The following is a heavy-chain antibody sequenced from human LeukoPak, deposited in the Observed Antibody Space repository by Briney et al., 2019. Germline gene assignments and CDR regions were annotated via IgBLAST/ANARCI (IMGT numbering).Heavy chain of an antibody. V-gene: IGHV3-23*01. Sequence: PGESLRLSCGASGFTLSSYAMTWVRQAPGKGLEWVSGITGGGSDTYHADSVKGRFTSSRDNSKNTLYLQMNSLRAEDTALYYCAKGSASSRPYYFDYWGQGILVTVSS. CDR1: GFTLSSYA. CDR2: ITGGGSDT. D-gene: IGHD6-13*01. J-gene: IGHJ4*02. CDR3: AKGSASSRPYYFDY.